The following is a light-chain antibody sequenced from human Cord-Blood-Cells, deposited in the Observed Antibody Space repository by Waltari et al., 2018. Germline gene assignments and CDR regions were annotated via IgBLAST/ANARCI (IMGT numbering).Light chain of an antibody. Sequence: EIVLTQSPATLSLSPGERATLSCRASQSVSSYLAWYQQKPGQAPRLLIYDASNRATGIPARFRGSGSGTDFTLTSSSLEPEDFAVYYCQQRSNWPWTFGQGTKVEIK. CDR3: QQRSNWPWT. CDR2: DAS. CDR1: QSVSSY. V-gene: IGKV3-11*01. J-gene: IGKJ1*01.